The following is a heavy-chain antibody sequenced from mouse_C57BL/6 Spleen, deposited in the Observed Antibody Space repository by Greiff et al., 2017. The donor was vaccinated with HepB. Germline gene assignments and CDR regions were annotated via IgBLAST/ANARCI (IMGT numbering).Heavy chain of an antibody. CDR2: ISYDGSN. D-gene: IGHD2-4*01. CDR1: GYSITSGYY. V-gene: IGHV3-6*01. J-gene: IGHJ2*01. CDR3: ARGYYDYDRVFDY. Sequence: DVKLQESGPGLVKPSQSLSLTCSVTGYSITSGYYWNWIRQFPGNKLEWMGYISYDGSNNYNPSLKNRISITRDTSKNQFFLKLNSVTTEDTATYYCARGYYDYDRVFDYWGQGTTLTVSS.